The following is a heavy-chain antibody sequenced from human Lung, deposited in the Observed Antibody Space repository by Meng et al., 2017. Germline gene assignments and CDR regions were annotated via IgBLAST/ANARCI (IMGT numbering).Heavy chain of an antibody. CDR1: GGSFSDYC. CDR3: ARGPTTMAHDFDY. Sequence: QVQLQQWGAGLLTPSETLALTCVVSGGSFSDYCWSWIRQPPGKGLEWIGGINHSGSTNYNPSLESRATISVDTSQNNLSLKLSSVTAADSAVYYCARGPTTMAHDFDYWGQGTLVTVSS. D-gene: IGHD4-11*01. CDR2: INHSGST. J-gene: IGHJ4*02. V-gene: IGHV4-34*01.